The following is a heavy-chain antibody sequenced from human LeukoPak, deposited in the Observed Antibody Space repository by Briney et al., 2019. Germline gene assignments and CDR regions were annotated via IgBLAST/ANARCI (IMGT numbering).Heavy chain of an antibody. CDR2: IYTSGST. CDR1: GGSISSGSYY. CDR3: ARDSRRFGELFYYFDY. V-gene: IGHV4-61*02. J-gene: IGHJ4*02. Sequence: SETLSPTCTVSGGSISSGSYYWSWIRQPAGKGLEWIGRIYTSGSTNYNPSLKSRVTISVDTSKNQFSLKLSSVTAADTAVYYCARDSRRFGELFYYFDYWGQGTLVTVSS. D-gene: IGHD3-10*01.